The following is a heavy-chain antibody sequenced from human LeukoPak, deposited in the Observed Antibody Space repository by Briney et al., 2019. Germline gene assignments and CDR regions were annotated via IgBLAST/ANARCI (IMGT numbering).Heavy chain of an antibody. CDR3: ARGGIVVVTAPDY. CDR1: GGSISSSSYY. V-gene: IGHV4-39*07. CDR2: IYYSGST. J-gene: IGHJ4*02. D-gene: IGHD2-21*02. Sequence: SETLSLTCTVSGGSISSSSYYWGWIRQPPGKGLEWIGSIYYSGSTYYNPSLKSRVTISVDTSKNQFSLKLSSVTAADTAVYYCARGGIVVVTAPDYWGQGTLVTVSS.